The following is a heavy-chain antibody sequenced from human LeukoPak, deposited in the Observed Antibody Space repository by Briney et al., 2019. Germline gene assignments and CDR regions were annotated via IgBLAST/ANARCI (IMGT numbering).Heavy chain of an antibody. CDR1: GFTFSSYA. Sequence: GGSLRLSCAASGFTFSSYAMSWVRQAPGKGLEWVSAISGSGGSTYYADSVKGRFTISRDSSKNTLYLQMNSLRAEDTAVYYCAKFGLATTGYFDYWGQGTLVTVSS. V-gene: IGHV3-23*01. CDR2: ISGSGGST. J-gene: IGHJ4*02. D-gene: IGHD1-26*01. CDR3: AKFGLATTGYFDY.